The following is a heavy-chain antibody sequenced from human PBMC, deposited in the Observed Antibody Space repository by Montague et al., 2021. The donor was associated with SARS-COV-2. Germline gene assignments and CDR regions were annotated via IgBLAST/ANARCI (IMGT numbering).Heavy chain of an antibody. CDR1: GFTFEDYG. Sequence: SLRLSCAASGFTFEDYGMSWVRQGPGKGLEWVSGIKRKGDSTGYEDSVKGRFTISRDNAKNLLYLQMNSLRVEDTALYFCVRGAAAGPLDFWGQGTLVTVSS. CDR3: VRGAAAGPLDF. CDR2: IKRKGDST. D-gene: IGHD6-13*01. J-gene: IGHJ4*02. V-gene: IGHV3-20*04.